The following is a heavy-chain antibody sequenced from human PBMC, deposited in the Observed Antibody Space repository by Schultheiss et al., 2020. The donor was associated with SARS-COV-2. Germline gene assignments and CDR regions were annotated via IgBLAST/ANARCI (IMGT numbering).Heavy chain of an antibody. Sequence: GGSLRLSCAASGFTFSSYGMHWVRQAPGKGLERVSLINTTSIVKNYADSVKGRFTISRDNANNSLHLQMSSLRADDTAVYYCVKDRGLDFWSGRFDYWGQGTLVTVSS. D-gene: IGHD3-3*01. CDR2: INTTSIVK. V-gene: IGHV3-21*05. CDR3: VKDRGLDFWSGRFDY. CDR1: GFTFSSYG. J-gene: IGHJ4*02.